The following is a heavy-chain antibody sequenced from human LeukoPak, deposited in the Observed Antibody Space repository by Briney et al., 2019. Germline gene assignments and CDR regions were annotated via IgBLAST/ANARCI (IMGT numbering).Heavy chain of an antibody. CDR2: ISYDGSNK. CDR1: GFTFSSYA. J-gene: IGHJ5*02. D-gene: IGHD3-16*01. V-gene: IGHV3-30-3*01. Sequence: GGSLRLSCAASGFTFSSYAMHWVRQAPGKGLEWVAVISYDGSNKYYADSVKGRFTISRDNSKNTLYLQMNSLRAEDTAVYYCARDYDYVWGTNWFDPWGQGTLVTVSS. CDR3: ARDYDYVWGTNWFDP.